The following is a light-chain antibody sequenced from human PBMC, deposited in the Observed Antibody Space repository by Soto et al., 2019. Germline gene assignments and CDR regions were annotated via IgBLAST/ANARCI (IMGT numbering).Light chain of an antibody. V-gene: IGKV4-1*01. CDR2: WAA. J-gene: IGKJ1*01. CDR3: LQYYNTPQT. Sequence: DIVMTQSPDSLAVSLDERATINCKSSQSVLYSTNNKNYLAWFQQKPGQPPKLLINWAATRESGVPDRFSGSGSETDFTLTISSLQAEDVAVYYCLQYYNTPQTFGQGTKVEIK. CDR1: QSVLYSTNNKNY.